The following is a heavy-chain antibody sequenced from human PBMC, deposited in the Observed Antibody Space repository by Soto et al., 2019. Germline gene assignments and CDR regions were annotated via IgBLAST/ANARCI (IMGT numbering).Heavy chain of an antibody. Sequence: QVQLVESGGGVVQPGRSLRLSCAASGFTFSSYGMHWVRQAPGKGLEWVAVIWYDGSNENYADSVKGRFTISRDNSKNTLYLQMNSLRAEDTAVYYWARDRGGDAFDIWGQGTMVTVSS. V-gene: IGHV3-33*01. D-gene: IGHD3-16*01. CDR2: IWYDGSNE. CDR3: ARDRGGDAFDI. CDR1: GFTFSSYG. J-gene: IGHJ3*02.